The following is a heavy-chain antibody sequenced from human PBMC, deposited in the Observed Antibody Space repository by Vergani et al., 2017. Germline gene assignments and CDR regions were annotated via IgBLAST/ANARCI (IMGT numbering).Heavy chain of an antibody. CDR3: ASISIGHREKNFDY. CDR1: GFTFSSYA. Sequence: EVQLLESGGGLVQTGGSLRLSCAASGFTFSSYAMSWVRQAPGKVLEWVSAISGSGGSTYYADSVKGRFTISRDNSKNTLYLQINSLRAEDTALYYCASISIGHREKNFDYWGQGTLVTVSS. J-gene: IGHJ4*02. CDR2: ISGSGGST. D-gene: IGHD3-3*02. V-gene: IGHV3-23*01.